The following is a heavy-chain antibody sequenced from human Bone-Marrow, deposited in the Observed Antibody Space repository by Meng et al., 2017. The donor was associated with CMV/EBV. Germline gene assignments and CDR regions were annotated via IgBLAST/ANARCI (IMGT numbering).Heavy chain of an antibody. Sequence: SETLSLTCTVSGGSVSGGSYYWSWIRQPPGKGLEWIGYIYYSGSTNYNPSLKSRVTISVDTSKNQFSLKLSSVTAADTAVYYCARGRGYSGYDVGWGQGTLVTVSS. CDR3: ARGRGYSGYDVG. D-gene: IGHD5-12*01. CDR2: IYYSGST. J-gene: IGHJ4*02. V-gene: IGHV4-61*01. CDR1: GGSVSGGSYY.